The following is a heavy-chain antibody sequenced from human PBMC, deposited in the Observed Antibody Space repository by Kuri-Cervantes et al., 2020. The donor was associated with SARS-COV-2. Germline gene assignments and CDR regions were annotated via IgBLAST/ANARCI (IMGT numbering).Heavy chain of an antibody. D-gene: IGHD5-24*01. CDR1: GGTFSSYA. V-gene: IGHV1-69*06. J-gene: IGHJ4*02. Sequence: SVKVSCKASGGTFSSYAISWVRQAPGQGLEWMGGFIPIFGTANYAQKFQGRVTITADKSTSTAYMELSSLRSEDTAVYYCARDAIRDGYNEGYWGQGTLVTVSS. CDR3: ARDAIRDGYNEGY. CDR2: FIPIFGTA.